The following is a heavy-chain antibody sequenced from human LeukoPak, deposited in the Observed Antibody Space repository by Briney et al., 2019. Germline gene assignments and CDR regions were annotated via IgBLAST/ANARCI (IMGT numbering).Heavy chain of an antibody. CDR2: IYYSGSI. CDR3: AKRARFGESGYFDY. CDR1: GGSISSYY. Sequence: SETLSLTCTVSGGSISSYYWSWIRQPPGKGLEWIGYIYYSGSINYNPSLKSRVTISVDTSKNQFSLKLSSVTAADTAVYYCAKRARFGESGYFDYWGQGTLVTVSS. V-gene: IGHV4-59*01. J-gene: IGHJ4*02. D-gene: IGHD3-10*01.